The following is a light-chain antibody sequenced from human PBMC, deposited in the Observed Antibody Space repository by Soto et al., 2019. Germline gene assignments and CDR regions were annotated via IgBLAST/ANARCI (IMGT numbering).Light chain of an antibody. CDR3: QVWDTISDHYV. Sequence: SYELTQPPSVSVAPGQTARITCGGNNIESKSVHWYQQRPGQAPVLVIYVDSDRPSGIPDRFSASTSGNTAALTISRVEAGDEADYYCQVWDTISDHYVFGSGTKV. J-gene: IGLJ1*01. V-gene: IGLV3-21*02. CDR1: NIESKS. CDR2: VDS.